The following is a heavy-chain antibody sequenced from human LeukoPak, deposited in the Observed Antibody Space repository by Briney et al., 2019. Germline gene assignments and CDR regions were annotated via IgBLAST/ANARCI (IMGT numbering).Heavy chain of an antibody. J-gene: IGHJ4*02. V-gene: IGHV4-39*07. CDR3: ARRRIVLMYSSSWFDY. CDR2: IYYSGST. Sequence: PSETLSLTCTVSGGSISSSSYYWNWIRQPAGKGLEWIGSIYYSGSTYYNPSLKSRVTISVDTSKNQFSLKLSSVTAADTAVYYCARRRIVLMYSSSWFDYWGQGTLVTVSS. D-gene: IGHD6-13*01. CDR1: GGSISSSSYY.